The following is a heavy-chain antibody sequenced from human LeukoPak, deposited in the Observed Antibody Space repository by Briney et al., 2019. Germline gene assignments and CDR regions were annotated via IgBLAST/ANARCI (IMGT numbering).Heavy chain of an antibody. J-gene: IGHJ6*03. CDR2: IYHSGST. CDR1: GYSISSGYY. D-gene: IGHD3-10*01. Sequence: SETLSLTCTVSGYSISSGYYWGWIRQPPGKGLEWIGSIYHSGSTYYNPSLKSRVTISVDTSKNQFSLKLSSVTAADTAVYYCARDLYTMVRGVIIYYMDVWGKGTTVTISS. CDR3: ARDLYTMVRGVIIYYMDV. V-gene: IGHV4-38-2*02.